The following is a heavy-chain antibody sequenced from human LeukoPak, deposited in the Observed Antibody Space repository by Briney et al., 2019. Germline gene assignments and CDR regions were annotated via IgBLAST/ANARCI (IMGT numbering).Heavy chain of an antibody. CDR3: AVINSSWYTIEVPDAFDI. J-gene: IGHJ3*02. CDR2: INTNTENP. V-gene: IGHV7-4-1*02. CDR1: GYTFTSYA. Sequence: ASVKVSCKASGYTFTSYAMNWVRQAPGQGLEWMGWINTNTENPTYAQGFTGRFVFSLGTSVSTAYLQISSLKAEDTAVYYCAVINSSWYTIEVPDAFDIWGQGTMVTVSS. D-gene: IGHD6-13*01.